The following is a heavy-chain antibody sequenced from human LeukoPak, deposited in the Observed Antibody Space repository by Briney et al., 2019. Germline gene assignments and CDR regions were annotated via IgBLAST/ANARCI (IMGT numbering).Heavy chain of an antibody. CDR3: TSICSSSSCYFDY. CDR2: ISFDGSNK. D-gene: IGHD2-2*01. CDR1: GFTFNNYG. J-gene: IGHJ4*02. V-gene: IGHV3-30*03. Sequence: GRSLRLSCADSGFTFNNYGMHWVRQAPGKGLEWVAVISFDGSNKYYADYVKGRFTISRDNYRNTLYLQMNSLRVEDTAVYYCTSICSSSSCYFDYWGQGTLVTVSS.